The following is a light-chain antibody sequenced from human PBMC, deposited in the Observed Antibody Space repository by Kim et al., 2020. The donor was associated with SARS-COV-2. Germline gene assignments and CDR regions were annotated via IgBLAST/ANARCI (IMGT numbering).Light chain of an antibody. V-gene: IGKV3-15*01. J-gene: IGKJ1*01. CDR3: QQSYDWPPLT. Sequence: SPGERATLSRRASQTINNKVVWYQQKPGQAPRLLNYDATTRATGVPARCIGSGSETDFTLTISSLQSEDFAVYYCQQSYDWPPLTFGQGTKVDIK. CDR2: DAT. CDR1: QTINNK.